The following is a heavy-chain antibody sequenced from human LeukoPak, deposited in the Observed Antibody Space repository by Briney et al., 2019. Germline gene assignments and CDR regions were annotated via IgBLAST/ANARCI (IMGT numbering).Heavy chain of an antibody. D-gene: IGHD3-10*01. CDR1: GFTFSSYS. CDR2: ISSTSSYI. Sequence: GGCLRLSCAASGFTFSSYSINWVRQAPGKGLEWVSPISSTSSYIYYADSVKGRFTISRDNANNSLYLQINSLRAEDAAVYYCARSPPQDPGTYLYYLVYWGEGTLVTVSS. J-gene: IGHJ4*02. V-gene: IGHV3-21*01. CDR3: ARSPPQDPGTYLYYLVY.